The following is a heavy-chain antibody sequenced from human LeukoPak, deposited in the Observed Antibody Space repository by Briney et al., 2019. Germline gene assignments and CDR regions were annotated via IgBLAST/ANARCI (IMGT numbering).Heavy chain of an antibody. J-gene: IGHJ4*02. CDR1: GYSISSGYY. CDR3: ARDTDYGDDPLDY. D-gene: IGHD4-17*01. CDR2: IYHSGST. V-gene: IGHV4-38-2*02. Sequence: SETLSLTCTVSGYSISSGYYWGWIRQPPGKGLEWIGSIYHSGSTYYNPSLKSRVTISVDTSKNQFPLKLCSVTAADTAVYYCARDTDYGDDPLDYWGQGTLVTVSS.